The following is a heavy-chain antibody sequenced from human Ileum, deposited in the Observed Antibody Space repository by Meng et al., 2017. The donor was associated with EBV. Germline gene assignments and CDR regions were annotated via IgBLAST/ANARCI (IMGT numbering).Heavy chain of an antibody. J-gene: IGHJ4*02. Sequence: QITLKESGPTLVKPTQTLTLTCTFSGFSLSTSGVGVGWIRQPPGKALEWLAFIYWDDETRYSPSLKSRITITKDTSKNQVVLTMTNVDPVDTATYYCAHRPSTVYTPVTFDYWGQGILVTVSS. CDR2: IYWDDET. CDR3: AHRPSTVYTPVTFDY. V-gene: IGHV2-5*02. CDR1: GFSLSTSGVG. D-gene: IGHD3-16*01.